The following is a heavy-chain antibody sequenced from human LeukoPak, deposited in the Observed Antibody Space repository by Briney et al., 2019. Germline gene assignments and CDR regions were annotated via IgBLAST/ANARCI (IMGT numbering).Heavy chain of an antibody. V-gene: IGHV3-43*02. CDR3: AKESGKFDY. J-gene: IGHJ4*02. CDR1: GLNFDDSA. CDR2: ISADGGT. Sequence: LGGSLRLSCAASGLNFDDSAMHWVRQAPGKGLEWVSLISADGGTFSADSVKGRFSISRDNSKNSLYLQMNSLRSEDTAMYYCAKESGKFDYWGQGTLVTVSS.